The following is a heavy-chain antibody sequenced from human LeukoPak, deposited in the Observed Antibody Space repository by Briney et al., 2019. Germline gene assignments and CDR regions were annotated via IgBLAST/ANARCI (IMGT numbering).Heavy chain of an antibody. V-gene: IGHV4-38-2*02. CDR2: IYHSGTS. Sequence: SETLSLTCTVSGHSISSGHYHWGWIRQPPGKGLEWIASIYHSGTSYYNPSLKSRVTISVDTSKNQFSLRLTSVTAADTAVYYCASEYSRAPFFWSQGTLVTVSS. CDR3: ASEYSRAPFF. CDR1: GHSISSGHY. J-gene: IGHJ4*02. D-gene: IGHD6-13*01.